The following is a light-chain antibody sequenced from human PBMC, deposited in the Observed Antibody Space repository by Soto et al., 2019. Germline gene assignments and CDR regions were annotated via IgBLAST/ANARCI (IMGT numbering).Light chain of an antibody. CDR3: CSYGGSLYV. CDR1: SSNVGRYNH. J-gene: IGLJ1*01. Sequence: QSALTQPRSVSGSPGQSVTISCTGTSSNVGRYNHVSWYRHHPGKAPKLMIYDVSKWPSGVPDRFSGSKSGNTASLTISGLQAEDEADYYCCSYGGSLYVFGTGTKLTVL. CDR2: DVS. V-gene: IGLV2-11*01.